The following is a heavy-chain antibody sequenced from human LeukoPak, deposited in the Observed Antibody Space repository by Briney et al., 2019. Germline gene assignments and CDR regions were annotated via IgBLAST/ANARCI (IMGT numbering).Heavy chain of an antibody. V-gene: IGHV1-2*02. CDR3: ARGPAYSQYCAKGVCYFLDH. CDR2: INPDSGGT. Sequence: WASVKVSCKASGYTFTAYYMHGVRQPAGQGREWMGWINPDSGGTKYVQNFRGRVTMPRDTSSSTAYMEVSGLRSDDTAVYYCARGPAYSQYCAKGVCYFLDHWGQGALVTVSS. D-gene: IGHD2-8*01. J-gene: IGHJ4*02. CDR1: GYTFTAYY.